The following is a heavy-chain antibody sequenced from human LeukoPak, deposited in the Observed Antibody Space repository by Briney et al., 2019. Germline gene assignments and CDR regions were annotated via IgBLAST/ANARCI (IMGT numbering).Heavy chain of an antibody. CDR2: IYYSGST. Sequence: SETLSLTCTISGGSINSSPYYWGWIRQPPGKGLEWIGNIYYSGSTYYNPSLKSRVTISIDTSKNQFSLKLSSVTAADTAVYYCARSGCSGGSCYSQRGAFDIWGQGTMVTVSS. CDR3: ARSGCSGGSCYSQRGAFDI. CDR1: GGSINSSPYY. D-gene: IGHD2-15*01. J-gene: IGHJ3*02. V-gene: IGHV4-39*07.